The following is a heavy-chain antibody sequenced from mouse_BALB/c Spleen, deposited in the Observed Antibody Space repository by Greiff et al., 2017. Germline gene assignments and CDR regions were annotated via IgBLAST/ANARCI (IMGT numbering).Heavy chain of an antibody. Sequence: VQLQQSGAELVRPGVSVKISCKGSGYTFTDYAMHWVKQSHAKSLEWIGVISTYYGNASYNQKFKGKATMTVDKSSSTAYMELARLTSEDSAIYYCARRDGKGFAMDYWGQGTSVTVSS. CDR3: ARRDGKGFAMDY. D-gene: IGHD2-1*01. V-gene: IGHV1S137*01. J-gene: IGHJ4*01. CDR1: GYTFTDYA. CDR2: ISTYYGNA.